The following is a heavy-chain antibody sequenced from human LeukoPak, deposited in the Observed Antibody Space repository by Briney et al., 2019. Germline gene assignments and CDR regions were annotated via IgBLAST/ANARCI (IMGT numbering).Heavy chain of an antibody. CDR1: GFTFSGSA. CDR2: IRSKANSYAT. CDR3: AKLVVVITPKTSHFDY. V-gene: IGHV3-73*01. D-gene: IGHD3-22*01. Sequence: PGGSLRLSCAASGFTFSGSAMHWVRQASGKGLEWVGRIRSKANSYATAYAASVKGRFTISRDNSKNTLYLQMNSLRAEDTAVYYCAKLVVVITPKTSHFDYWGQGTLVTVSS. J-gene: IGHJ4*02.